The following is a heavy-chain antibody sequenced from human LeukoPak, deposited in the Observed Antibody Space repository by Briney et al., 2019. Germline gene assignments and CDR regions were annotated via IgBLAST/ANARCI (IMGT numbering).Heavy chain of an antibody. CDR1: GFTFSDYY. CDR3: ARGGYSYGFYYFDY. Sequence: PGGSLRLSCAASGFTFSDYYMSWVRQAPGKGLGWVSYISSSGTTIYYADSVKGRFTISRDNAKNSLSLLMNSLRAEDTAVYYCARGGYSYGFYYFDYWGQGTLVTVSS. V-gene: IGHV3-11*01. CDR2: ISSSGTTI. D-gene: IGHD5-18*01. J-gene: IGHJ4*02.